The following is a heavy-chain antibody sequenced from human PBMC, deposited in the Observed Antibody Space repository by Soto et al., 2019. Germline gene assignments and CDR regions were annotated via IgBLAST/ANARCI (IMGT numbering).Heavy chain of an antibody. CDR1: CFTFSHHG. CDR3: ARDYYCDF. Sequence: GAPVKVSLTASCFTFSHHGISWVRQAPGQGLEWMGWIHTHNGHTNYAQKFQGRVTLTTDTSTSTAYMELRSLESDDTAMYYCARDYYCDFWGQGTQVTVSS. V-gene: IGHV1-18*01. CDR2: IHTHNGHT. J-gene: IGHJ4*02.